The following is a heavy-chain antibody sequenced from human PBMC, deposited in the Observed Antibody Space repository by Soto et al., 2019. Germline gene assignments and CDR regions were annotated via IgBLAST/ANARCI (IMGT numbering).Heavy chain of an antibody. J-gene: IGHJ4*02. CDR1: GITVSSNY. D-gene: IGHD5-12*01. Sequence: GGSLRLSCAASGITVSSNYMSWVRQAPGKGLEWVSVIYSGGTTYYTDSVKGRFTISRDNSKNTLYLQMNSLRAEDTAVYYCARGGGIVATIRRGFDFWGQGTLVTVSS. CDR2: IYSGGTT. V-gene: IGHV3-66*01. CDR3: ARGGGIVATIRRGFDF.